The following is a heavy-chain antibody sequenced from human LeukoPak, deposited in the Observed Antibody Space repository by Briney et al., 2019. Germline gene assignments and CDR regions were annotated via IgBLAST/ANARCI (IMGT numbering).Heavy chain of an antibody. Sequence: KPSETLFLTCTVSGGSISSYYWSWIRQPPGKGLEWIGYIYYSGSTNYNPSLKSRVTISVDTSKNQFSLKLSSVTAADTAVYYCARDHQIGYCSSTSCSGFDPWGQGTLVTVSS. J-gene: IGHJ5*02. CDR1: GGSISSYY. CDR2: IYYSGST. CDR3: ARDHQIGYCSSTSCSGFDP. D-gene: IGHD2-2*01. V-gene: IGHV4-59*01.